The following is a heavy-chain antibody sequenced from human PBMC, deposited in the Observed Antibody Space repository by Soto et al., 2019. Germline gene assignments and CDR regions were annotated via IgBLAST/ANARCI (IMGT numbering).Heavy chain of an antibody. CDR1: GGSISSYY. V-gene: IGHV4-59*01. CDR2: IYYSGST. D-gene: IGHD3-16*01. CDR3: ASSWGSSGYFGY. Sequence: PSETLSLTCTVSGGSISSYYWSWIRQPPGKGLEWIGYIYYSGSTNYNPSLKSRVTISVDTSKNQFSLKLSSVTAADTAVYYCASSWGSSGYFGYWGQGTLVTVSS. J-gene: IGHJ4*02.